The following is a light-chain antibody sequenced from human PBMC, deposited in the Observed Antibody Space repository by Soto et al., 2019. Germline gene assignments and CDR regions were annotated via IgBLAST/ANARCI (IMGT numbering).Light chain of an antibody. Sequence: QSVLTQPASVSGSPGQSITISCTGTSSDVGGYNYVSWYQQHPGKAPKLMIYEVSNRPSGVSNRFSGSKSGNTASLTISGLQSEDEAEYFCSTWDDSLNGPVFGGGTKLTVL. CDR2: EVS. J-gene: IGLJ3*02. V-gene: IGLV2-14*01. CDR1: SSDVGGYNY. CDR3: STWDDSLNGPV.